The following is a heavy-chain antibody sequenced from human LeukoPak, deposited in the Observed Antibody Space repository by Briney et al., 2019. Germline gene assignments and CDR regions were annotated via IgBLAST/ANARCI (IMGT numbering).Heavy chain of an antibody. CDR1: GGSFSGYY. CDR3: ARAGGATPCDY. Sequence: NTSETLSLTCAVYGGSFSGYYWSWIRQPPGKGLEWLGEINHSGSTNYNPSLKSRVTISVDTSKNQFSLKLSSVTAADTAVYYCARAGGATPCDYWGQGTLVTVSS. D-gene: IGHD1-26*01. V-gene: IGHV4-34*01. CDR2: INHSGST. J-gene: IGHJ4*02.